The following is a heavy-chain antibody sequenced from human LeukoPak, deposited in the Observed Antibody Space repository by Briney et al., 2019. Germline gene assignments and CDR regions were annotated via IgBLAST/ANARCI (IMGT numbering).Heavy chain of an antibody. CDR2: IIHSGST. Sequence: SETLSLTCAVYGRSFSGYYWSWIRKPPGKGLEWIGEIIHSGSTTYNPSLKSRVTISVDTSKNPFSLKLSSVTAADTAVYYCARGSRRKKRTYYDILTGDGAFEIWGQGTMVTVSS. D-gene: IGHD3-9*01. J-gene: IGHJ3*02. V-gene: IGHV4-34*01. CDR1: GRSFSGYY. CDR3: ARGSRRKKRTYYDILTGDGAFEI.